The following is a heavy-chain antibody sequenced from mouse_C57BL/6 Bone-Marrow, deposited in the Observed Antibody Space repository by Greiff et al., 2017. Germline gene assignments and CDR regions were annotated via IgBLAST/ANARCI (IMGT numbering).Heavy chain of an antibody. J-gene: IGHJ3*01. V-gene: IGHV5-4*01. CDR3: ARDYYGSSLWFAY. Sequence: EVQVVESGGGLVKPGGSLKLSCAASGFTFSSYAMSWVRQTPEKRLEWVATISDGGSYTYYPDNVKGRFTISRDNAKNNLYLQMSHLKSEDTAMYYCARDYYGSSLWFAYWGQGTLVTVSA. CDR1: GFTFSSYA. D-gene: IGHD1-1*01. CDR2: ISDGGSYT.